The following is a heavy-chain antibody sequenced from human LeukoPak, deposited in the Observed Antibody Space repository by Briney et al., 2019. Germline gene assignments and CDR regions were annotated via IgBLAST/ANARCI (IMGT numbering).Heavy chain of an antibody. V-gene: IGHV4-38-2*01. D-gene: IGHD6-13*01. CDR2: IYHSGST. J-gene: IGHJ4*02. Sequence: PSETLSLTCAVSGYSISSGYYWGWFRQPPGKGLEWIGSIYHSGSTYYNPSLKSRVTISVDTSKNQFSLKLSSVTAADTAVYYCARRVIATGCYFDYWGQGTLVTVSS. CDR3: ARRVIATGCYFDY. CDR1: GYSISSGYY.